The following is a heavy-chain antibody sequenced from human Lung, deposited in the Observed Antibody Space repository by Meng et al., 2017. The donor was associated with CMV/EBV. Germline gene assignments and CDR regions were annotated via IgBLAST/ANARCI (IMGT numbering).Heavy chain of an antibody. D-gene: IGHD3-10*01. CDR2: ISGSGGST. Sequence: SCAASGFTFSSYAMSWVRQAPGKGLEWVSAISGSGGSTYYADSVKGRFTISRDNSKNTLYLQMNSLRAEDTAVYYSAKRLGGLLSSDADLGYWGQGTLVTVS. CDR3: AKRLGGLLSSDADLGY. J-gene: IGHJ4*02. CDR1: GFTFSSYA. V-gene: IGHV3-23*01.